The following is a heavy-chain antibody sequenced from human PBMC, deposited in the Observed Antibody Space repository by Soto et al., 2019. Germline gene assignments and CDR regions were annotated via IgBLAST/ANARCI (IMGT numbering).Heavy chain of an antibody. CDR1: GGSISSSSYY. Sequence: QLQLQESGPGLVKASETLSLTCTVSGGSISSSSYYWGWIRQPPGKGLEWSGSIYYRGSTYYNPSLKSRVTISVDTSKNQFSRQLRSVTAADTAVYYCARLTYCSAGSCYSADVWGQGTTVTVSS. CDR2: IYYRGST. J-gene: IGHJ6*02. V-gene: IGHV4-39*01. CDR3: ARLTYCSAGSCYSADV. D-gene: IGHD2-15*01.